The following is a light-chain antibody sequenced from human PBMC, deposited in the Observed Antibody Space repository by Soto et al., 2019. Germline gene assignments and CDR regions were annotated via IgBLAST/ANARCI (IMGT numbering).Light chain of an antibody. CDR1: QSISSW. Sequence: DIQMTQSPSTLSASVGDRVTITCRASQSISSWLAWYQQKPGKAPKLLIYKASSLESGVPSRFSGSGSGTEFTLTISSLQPDDFATYYCQHYNNYWITSGQGTRLEIK. CDR3: QHYNNYWIT. J-gene: IGKJ5*01. V-gene: IGKV1-5*03. CDR2: KAS.